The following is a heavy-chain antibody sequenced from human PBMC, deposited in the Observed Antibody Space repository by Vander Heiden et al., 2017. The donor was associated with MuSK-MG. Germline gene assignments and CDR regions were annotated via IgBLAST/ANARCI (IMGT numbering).Heavy chain of an antibody. CDR3: ARHGYSSSWYGGGEVDY. J-gene: IGHJ4*02. V-gene: IGHV4-39*01. CDR1: GGSISSSSYY. D-gene: IGHD6-13*01. CDR2: IYYSGST. Sequence: QLQLQESGPGLVKPPETLSLTCTVSGGSISSSSYYWGWIRQPPGKGLEWIGSIYYSGSTYYNPSLKSRVTISVDTSKNQFSLKLSSVTAADTAVYYCARHGYSSSWYGGGEVDYWGQGTLVTVSS.